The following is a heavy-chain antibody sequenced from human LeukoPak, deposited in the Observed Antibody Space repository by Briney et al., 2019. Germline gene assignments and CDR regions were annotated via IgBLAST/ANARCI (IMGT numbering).Heavy chain of an antibody. J-gene: IGHJ4*02. D-gene: IGHD6-13*01. CDR3: ARDQDSSSWYYY. CDR1: GFTFSSYS. Sequence: KPGGSLRLSCAASGFTFSSYSMNWVRQAPGKGLEWVSSISSSSSYIYYADSVKGRFTISRDNAKNSLYLQMNSLRAEDTAVYYCARDQDSSSWYYYWGQGTLVTVSS. CDR2: ISSSSSYI. V-gene: IGHV3-21*01.